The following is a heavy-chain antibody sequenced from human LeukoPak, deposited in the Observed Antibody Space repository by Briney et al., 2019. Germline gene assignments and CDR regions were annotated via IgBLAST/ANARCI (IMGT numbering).Heavy chain of an antibody. CDR2: INPNSGDT. D-gene: IGHD3-10*01. CDR3: ARGPSITMVRGGQWYYYMDV. V-gene: IGHV1-2*02. Sequence: ASVKVSCKASGYTFTGYFIHWVRQAPGQGLEWMGWINPNSGDTNYAQNFQGRVTMTRDTSTNTVYMELSSLRSEDTAVYYCARGPSITMVRGGQWYYYMDVWGKGTTVTISS. CDR1: GYTFTGYF. J-gene: IGHJ6*03.